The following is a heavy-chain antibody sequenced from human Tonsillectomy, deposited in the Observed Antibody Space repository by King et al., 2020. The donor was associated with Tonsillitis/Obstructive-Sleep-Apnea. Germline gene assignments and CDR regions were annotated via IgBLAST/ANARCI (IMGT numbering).Heavy chain of an antibody. J-gene: IGHJ4*02. CDR1: GYTFTKNY. V-gene: IGHV1-46*01. CDR3: VRDDRDGRHLDY. CDR2: INPSDGIT. D-gene: IGHD5-24*01. Sequence: VQLVESGAEVKKPGASVKVSCKASGYTFTKNYVHWVRQAPGHGLEWMGIINPSDGITTYAQMFQGRVTMTRDTSTSTVNMELRSLRAEDTAIYYCVRDDRDGRHLDYWGQGSLVSVSS.